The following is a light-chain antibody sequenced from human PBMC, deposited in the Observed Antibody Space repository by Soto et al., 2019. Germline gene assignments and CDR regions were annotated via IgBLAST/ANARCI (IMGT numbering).Light chain of an antibody. J-gene: IGKJ5*01. CDR1: QDIRGA. CDR3: QQFNSYPVT. Sequence: AIQVTQSPSSLSASVGDRVTITCLASQDIRGALAWYQQKPGKPPKLLIYDVSTLENGVPSRFSGDSSVTQFTLTISGLQPEDFGTYYCQQFNSYPVTFGHGTRLDIK. CDR2: DVS. V-gene: IGKV1-13*02.